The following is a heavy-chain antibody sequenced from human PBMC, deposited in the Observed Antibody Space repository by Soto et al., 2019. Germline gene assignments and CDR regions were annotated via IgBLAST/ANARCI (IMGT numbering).Heavy chain of an antibody. J-gene: IGHJ6*02. Sequence: LRLSCAASGFTFSSYGMHWVRQAPGKGLEWVAVISYDGSNKYYADSVKGRFTISRDNSKNTLYLQMNSLRAEDTAVYYCAKDMYSSSWGYYYGMDVWGQGTTVTVSS. CDR3: AKDMYSSSWGYYYGMDV. CDR1: GFTFSSYG. CDR2: ISYDGSNK. D-gene: IGHD6-6*01. V-gene: IGHV3-30*18.